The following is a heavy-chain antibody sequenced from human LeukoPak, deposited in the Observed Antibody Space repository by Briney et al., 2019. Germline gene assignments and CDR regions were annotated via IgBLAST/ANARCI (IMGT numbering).Heavy chain of an antibody. CDR2: IYYSGST. V-gene: IGHV4-59*01. Sequence: PSETLSLTCTVSGGSISSYYWSWIRQPPGKGLEWIGYIYYSGSTNYNPSLKSRVTISVDTSKNQFSLKLSSVTAADTAVYYCARAISYCGGDCYLRDAFDIWGQGTMVTVSS. J-gene: IGHJ3*02. D-gene: IGHD2-21*02. CDR1: GGSISSYY. CDR3: ARAISYCGGDCYLRDAFDI.